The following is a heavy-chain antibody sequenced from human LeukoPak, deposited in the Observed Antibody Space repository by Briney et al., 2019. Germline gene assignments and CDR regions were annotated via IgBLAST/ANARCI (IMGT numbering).Heavy chain of an antibody. V-gene: IGHV3-23*01. Sequence: GGSLRLSCAASGFIFSSYAMTWVRQAPGKGLEWVSTISGSGDTTYYADSVKGRFTISRDNSKNTLYLQMNSLRAEDTAVYYCAKNTRYSSWYDCWGQGSLVTVSS. CDR3: AKNTRYSSWYDC. J-gene: IGHJ4*02. D-gene: IGHD6-13*01. CDR1: GFIFSSYA. CDR2: ISGSGDTT.